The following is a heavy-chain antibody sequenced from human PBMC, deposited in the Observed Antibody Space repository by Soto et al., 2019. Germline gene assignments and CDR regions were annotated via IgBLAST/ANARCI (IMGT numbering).Heavy chain of an antibody. V-gene: IGHV3-15*01. D-gene: IGHD5-18*01. CDR3: AITAIMKRDSTTRFVY. J-gene: IGHJ4*02. CDR1: GLTFSNVW. Sequence: GGSLRLSCAASGLTFSNVWMTWVRQAPGKGLEWVGRIKSKSDGETADVAAPVKARFTISRDASKNTVFLEMNSLKSEDTALYYCAITAIMKRDSTTRFVYWGRGTPVNVSS. CDR2: IKSKSDGETA.